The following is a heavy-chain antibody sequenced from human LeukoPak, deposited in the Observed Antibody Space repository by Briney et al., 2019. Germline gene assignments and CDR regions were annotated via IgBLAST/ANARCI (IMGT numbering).Heavy chain of an antibody. V-gene: IGHV4-34*01. CDR2: INHSGST. CDR1: GGSFSGYY. J-gene: IGHJ6*02. CDR3: ARGGGSYAYYYYYGMDV. Sequence: PSETLSLTCAVYGGSFSGYYWSWIRQPPGKGLEWIGEINHSGSTNYNPSLKSRLTISVDTSKNQFSLKLSSVTAADTAVYYCARGGGSYAYYYYYGMDVWGQGTTVTVSS. D-gene: IGHD1-26*01.